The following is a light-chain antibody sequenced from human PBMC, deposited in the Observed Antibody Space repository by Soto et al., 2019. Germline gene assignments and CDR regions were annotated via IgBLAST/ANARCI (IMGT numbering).Light chain of an antibody. V-gene: IGKV1-39*01. Sequence: DVHMTQSPSSLSAPVGDRVTLTCRASQNINNFLNWYQQRPGKAPKLLIFGASTLQNGVPSRFSGSGSETRFSLTISNLQPEDFATYYCHQSFSLPLSVGGGTKVEI. CDR1: QNINNF. CDR3: HQSFSLPLS. J-gene: IGKJ4*01. CDR2: GAS.